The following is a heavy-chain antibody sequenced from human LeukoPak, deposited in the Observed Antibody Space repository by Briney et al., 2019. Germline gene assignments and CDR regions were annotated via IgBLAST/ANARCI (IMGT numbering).Heavy chain of an antibody. Sequence: SETLSLTCTVSGYSISSGYYWGWIRQPPGKGLEWIGYIYYSGSTNYNPSLKSRVTISVDTSKNQFSLKLSSVTAADTAVYYCARNHGSGSFDYWGQGTLVTVSS. CDR1: GYSISSGYY. V-gene: IGHV4-38-2*02. CDR2: IYYSGST. CDR3: ARNHGSGSFDY. D-gene: IGHD3-10*01. J-gene: IGHJ4*02.